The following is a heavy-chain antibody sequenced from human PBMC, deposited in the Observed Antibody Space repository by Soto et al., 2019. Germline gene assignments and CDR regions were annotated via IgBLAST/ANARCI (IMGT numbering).Heavy chain of an antibody. CDR1: GFTFSSYA. D-gene: IGHD3-22*01. J-gene: IGHJ4*02. CDR3: AKVSRSSGYYSAVDY. Sequence: GGSLRLSCAASGFTFSSYAMSWVRQAPGKGLEWVSAISGSGGSTYYADSVKGRFTISRDNSKNTLYLQMNSLRAEDMAVYYCAKVSRSSGYYSAVDYWGQGTLVTVSS. V-gene: IGHV3-23*01. CDR2: ISGSGGST.